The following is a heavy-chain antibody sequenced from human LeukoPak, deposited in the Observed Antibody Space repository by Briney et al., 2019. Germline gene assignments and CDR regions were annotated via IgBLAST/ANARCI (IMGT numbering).Heavy chain of an antibody. CDR1: GFSFSSYW. CDR2: MKHDGSEK. J-gene: IGHJ6*02. CDR3: ARKNGMDV. Sequence: GGSLRLSCEASGFSFSSYWMSWVRQAPGKGLEWVASMKHDGSEKHYVESVKGRFTISRDNAKNPVYLQMNSLRAEDTAVYYCARKNGMDVWGQGTTVTVSS. V-gene: IGHV3-7*01.